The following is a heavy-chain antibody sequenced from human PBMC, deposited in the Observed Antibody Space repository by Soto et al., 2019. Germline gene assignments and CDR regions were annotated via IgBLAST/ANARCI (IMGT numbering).Heavy chain of an antibody. CDR2: INAGNGNT. J-gene: IGHJ2*01. CDR3: ARAIYPWGGDCYAGFDL. CDR1: GYTFTSYA. Sequence: VKVSCKASGYTFTSYAMHWVRQAPGQRLEWMGWINAGNGNTKYSQKFQGRVTITRDTSVSTAYMELSSLRSEDTAVYYCARAIYPWGGDCYAGFDLWGRGTLVTVSS. D-gene: IGHD2-21*01. V-gene: IGHV1-3*01.